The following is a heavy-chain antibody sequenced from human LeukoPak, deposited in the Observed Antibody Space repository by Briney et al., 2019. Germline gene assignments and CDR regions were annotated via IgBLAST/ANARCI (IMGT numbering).Heavy chain of an antibody. J-gene: IGHJ4*02. Sequence: GGSLRLSCAASGFTFSSYSMNWVRQAPGKGLEWVSSISSSSSYIYYADSVKGRFTISRDNAKNSLYLQMNSLRAEDTAVYYCARGGNRWFGDQTGFDYWGQGTLVTVSS. CDR1: GFTFSSYS. V-gene: IGHV3-21*04. D-gene: IGHD3-10*01. CDR3: ARGGNRWFGDQTGFDY. CDR2: ISSSSSYI.